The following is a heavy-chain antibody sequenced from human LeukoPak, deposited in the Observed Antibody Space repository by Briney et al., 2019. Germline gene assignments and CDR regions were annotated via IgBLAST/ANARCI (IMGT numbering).Heavy chain of an antibody. J-gene: IGHJ4*02. CDR1: GFTLSTYW. CDR2: IRQDGSEK. CDR3: VRGGGRDGYFY. Sequence: GGSLRLSCAASGFTLSTYWMSWVRQAPGEGLECVAHIRQDGSEKYYVDSVKGRFTVSRDNTKNSLFLQMNSLRAEDTAVYYCVRGGGRDGYFYWGQGTLVTVSS. D-gene: IGHD5-24*01. V-gene: IGHV3-7*01.